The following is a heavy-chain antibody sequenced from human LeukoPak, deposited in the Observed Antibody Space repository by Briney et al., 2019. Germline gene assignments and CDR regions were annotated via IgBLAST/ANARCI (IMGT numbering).Heavy chain of an antibody. Sequence: PSETLSLTCTVSGGSISSDYWSWIRQPPGKGLEWIGEINHSGSTNYNPSLKSRVTISVDTSKNQFSLKLSSVTAADTAVYYCARGIAAAGTEGNWFDPWGQGTLVTVSS. D-gene: IGHD6-13*01. CDR3: ARGIAAAGTEGNWFDP. V-gene: IGHV4-34*01. CDR1: GGSISSDY. CDR2: INHSGST. J-gene: IGHJ5*02.